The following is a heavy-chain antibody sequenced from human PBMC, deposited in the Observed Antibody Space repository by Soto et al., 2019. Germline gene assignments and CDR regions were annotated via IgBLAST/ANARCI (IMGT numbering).Heavy chain of an antibody. D-gene: IGHD3-22*01. CDR3: ASSGSYYDSSGYYPS. CDR1: GYSFTSYW. CDR2: IDPSDSYT. Sequence: PGESLKISCKGSGYSFTSYWISWVRQMPGKGLEWMGRIDPSDSYTNYSPSFQGHVTISADKSISTAYLQWSSLKASDTAMYYCASSGSYYDSSGYYPSWGQGPLVTVSS. V-gene: IGHV5-10-1*01. J-gene: IGHJ5*02.